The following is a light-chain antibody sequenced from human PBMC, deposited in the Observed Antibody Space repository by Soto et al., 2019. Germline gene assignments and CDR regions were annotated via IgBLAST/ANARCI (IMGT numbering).Light chain of an antibody. CDR2: GNS. J-gene: IGLJ2*01. V-gene: IGLV1-40*01. CDR1: SSNFGAGYD. Sequence: QSVLTQPPSVSGAPGQRVTISCTGSSSNFGAGYDVHWYQQLPGTAPKLLIYGNSNRPSGVPDRFSGSKSGTSASLAITGLQAEEEADYYYQSYDSSLSGFLEVFGGGTQLTVL. CDR3: QSYDSSLSGFLEV.